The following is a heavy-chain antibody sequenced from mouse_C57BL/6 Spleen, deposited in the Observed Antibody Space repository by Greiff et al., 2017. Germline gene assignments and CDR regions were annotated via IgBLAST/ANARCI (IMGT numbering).Heavy chain of an antibody. CDR2: IDPEDGET. CDR3: ARITTVVATDY. CDR1: GFNIKDYY. Sequence: VQLQQPGAELVKPGASVKLSCTASGFNIKDYYMHWVKQRTEQGLEWIGRIDPEDGETKYAQKFQGKATITADTSSNTAYLQLSSLTSEDTAVYYCARITTVVATDYWGQGTTLTVSS. D-gene: IGHD1-1*01. J-gene: IGHJ2*01. V-gene: IGHV14-2*01.